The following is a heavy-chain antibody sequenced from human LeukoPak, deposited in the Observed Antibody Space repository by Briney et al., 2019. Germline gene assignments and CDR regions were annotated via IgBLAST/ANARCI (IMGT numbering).Heavy chain of an antibody. J-gene: IGHJ4*02. D-gene: IGHD2-15*01. Sequence: ASVKVSCKASGGTFSSYAISWVRQAPGQGLEWMGGIIPIFGTANYAQKFQGRVTITADESTSTAYMELSSLRSEDTAVYYCARDDRYCSGGSCYSVDYWGQGTLVTVSS. CDR3: ARDDRYCSGGSCYSVDY. CDR1: GGTFSSYA. CDR2: IIPIFGTA. V-gene: IGHV1-69*13.